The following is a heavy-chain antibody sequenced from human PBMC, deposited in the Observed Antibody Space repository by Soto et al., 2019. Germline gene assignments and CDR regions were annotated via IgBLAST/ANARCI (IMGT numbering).Heavy chain of an antibody. V-gene: IGHV4-30-2*01. D-gene: IGHD3-22*01. CDR3: ARAANYYDSSGYPQYYFDY. Sequence: SETLSLTCAVSGGSISSGGYSWSWIRQPPGKGLEWIGYIYHSGSTYYNPSLKSRVTISVDRSKNQFSLKLSSVTAADTAVYYCARAANYYDSSGYPQYYFDYWGQGTIVTVYS. J-gene: IGHJ4*02. CDR1: GGSISSGGYS. CDR2: IYHSGST.